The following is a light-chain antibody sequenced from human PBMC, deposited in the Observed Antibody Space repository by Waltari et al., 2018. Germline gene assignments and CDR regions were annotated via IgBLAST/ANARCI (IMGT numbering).Light chain of an antibody. V-gene: IGKV3-20*01. Sequence: EIVLTHSPGTLSLSPGERATLSCRTSQSLSRPLAWYQRKPGQAPRLLIYDASRRATGIPDRFIGSGSGTDFSLTISRLEPEDFAVYYCQHYVTLPATFGQGTRVELK. CDR2: DAS. CDR3: QHYVTLPAT. J-gene: IGKJ1*01. CDR1: QSLSRP.